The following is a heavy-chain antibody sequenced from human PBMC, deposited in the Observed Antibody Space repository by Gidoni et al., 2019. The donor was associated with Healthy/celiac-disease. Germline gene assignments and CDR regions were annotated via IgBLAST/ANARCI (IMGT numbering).Heavy chain of an antibody. Sequence: QVQLVQSGAEVTKPGASVKVSCKASGYTFTSYDINWVRQATGQGLEWMGWMKPNSGNTVYAQKFQGRVNMTRNTSIRTAYMELSSLRSEDTSVYYCARWGPPTSPVPAALLRTSYYYGMDVWGQGTTVTVSS. D-gene: IGHD2-2*01. J-gene: IGHJ6*02. V-gene: IGHV1-8*01. CDR1: GYTFTSYD. CDR2: MKPNSGNT. CDR3: ARWGPPTSPVPAALLRTSYYYGMDV.